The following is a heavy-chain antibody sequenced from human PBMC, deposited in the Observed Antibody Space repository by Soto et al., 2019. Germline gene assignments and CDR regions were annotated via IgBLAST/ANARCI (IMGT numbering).Heavy chain of an antibody. Sequence: ASVKVSCKASGYTFTSYAMHWVRQAPGQRLEWMGWINAGNGNTKYSQKFQGRVTITRDTSASTAYMELSSLRSEDTAVYYCARDVPTVTTSSDPPFGWFDYWGQGTLVTVSS. CDR2: INAGNGNT. CDR1: GYTFTSYA. J-gene: IGHJ4*02. V-gene: IGHV1-3*01. D-gene: IGHD4-17*01. CDR3: ARDVPTVTTSSDPPFGWFDY.